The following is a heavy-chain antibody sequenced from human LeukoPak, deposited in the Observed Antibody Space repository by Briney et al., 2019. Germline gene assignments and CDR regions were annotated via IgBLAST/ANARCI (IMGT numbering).Heavy chain of an antibody. J-gene: IGHJ6*03. CDR3: ARVFGDYYYYYMDV. V-gene: IGHV3-53*01. CDR2: IYSGGST. D-gene: IGHD3-10*02. CDR1: GFTVSSNY. Sequence: GGSLRLSCAASGFTVSSNYMSWVRQAPGKGLEWVSVIYSGGSTYYADSVKGRFTISRDNSKNTLYLQMNSLGAEDTAVYYCARVFGDYYYYYMDVWGKGTTVTVSS.